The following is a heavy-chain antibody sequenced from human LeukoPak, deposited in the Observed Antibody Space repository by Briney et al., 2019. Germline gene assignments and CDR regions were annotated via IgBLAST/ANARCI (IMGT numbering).Heavy chain of an antibody. CDR1: GFTVSSNY. CDR2: IYSGGST. V-gene: IGHV3-53*04. Sequence: GGSLRLSCAASGFTVSSNYMSWVRQAPGKGLEWVSVIYSGGSTYYADSVKGRFTISRHNSKNTLYLQMNSLRAEDPAVYYCASSSGWYGDAFDIWGQGTMVTVSS. D-gene: IGHD6-19*01. CDR3: ASSSGWYGDAFDI. J-gene: IGHJ3*02.